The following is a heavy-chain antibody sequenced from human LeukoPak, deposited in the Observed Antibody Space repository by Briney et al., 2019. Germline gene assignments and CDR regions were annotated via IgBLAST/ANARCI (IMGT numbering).Heavy chain of an antibody. CDR3: ARGINTPLGVVPAAHEDY. Sequence: ASVNVSCKASGYTFTSYGISWVRQAPGQGLEWKGWISAYNGNTNYAQKLQGRVTMTTDASTSTAYMELRSLRSDDTAVYYCARGINTPLGVVPAAHEDYWGQGTLVTVSS. D-gene: IGHD2-2*01. CDR2: ISAYNGNT. CDR1: GYTFTSYG. V-gene: IGHV1-18*01. J-gene: IGHJ4*02.